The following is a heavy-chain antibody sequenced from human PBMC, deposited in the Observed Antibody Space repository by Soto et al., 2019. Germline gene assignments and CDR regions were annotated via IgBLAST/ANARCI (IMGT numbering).Heavy chain of an antibody. CDR3: AGGPGVARNY. D-gene: IGHD5-12*01. CDR1: GGSISSGGYS. J-gene: IGHJ4*02. V-gene: IGHV4-30-2*01. Sequence: QLQLQESGSGLVKPSQTLSLTCAVSGGSISSGGYSWSWIRQPPGKGLEWIGYIYHSGSTYYNPSAKRRVTMSVDRSKKQFSLKLSSVTAADTAVYYCAGGPGVARNYWGQGTLGTVSS. CDR2: IYHSGST.